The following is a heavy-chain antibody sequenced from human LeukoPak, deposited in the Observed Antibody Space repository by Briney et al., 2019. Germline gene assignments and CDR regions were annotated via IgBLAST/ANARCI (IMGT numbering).Heavy chain of an antibody. V-gene: IGHV4-39*01. J-gene: IGHJ5*01. CDR2: VSYNGIT. D-gene: IGHD6-13*01. Sequence: SETLSLTCTVSGDSVSSSDYYWVWLRQPPGKGLEWIGTVSYNGITYYPPSLQSRLSTSIDTPKNQFSLTLTSVTAADTAVYYCASSSSWYRFDFWGQGTLVTVSS. CDR3: ASSSSWYRFDF. CDR1: GDSVSSSDYY.